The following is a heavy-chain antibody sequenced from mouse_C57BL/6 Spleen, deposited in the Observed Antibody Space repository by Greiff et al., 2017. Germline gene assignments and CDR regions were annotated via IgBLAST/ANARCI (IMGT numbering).Heavy chain of an antibody. CDR3: ARSGGCHYAMDY. CDR2: LYPGSGST. J-gene: IGHJ4*01. Sequence: QVQLQQSGAELVKPGASVKMSCKASGYTFTSYWITWVKQRPGQGLEWIGVLYPGSGSTNYNEKFKSKATLTVDTSTGTAYMKLGSLTSEDSAVYYCARSGGCHYAMDYWGQGTSVTVSS. CDR1: GYTFTSYW. V-gene: IGHV1-55*01. D-gene: IGHD3-1*01.